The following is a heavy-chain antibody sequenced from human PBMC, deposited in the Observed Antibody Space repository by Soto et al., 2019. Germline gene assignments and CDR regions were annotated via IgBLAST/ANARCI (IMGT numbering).Heavy chain of an antibody. CDR1: GDTFTSYG. D-gene: IGHD6-13*01. J-gene: IGHJ4*02. CDR3: ARAPVAAAGMGGDY. CDR2: ISAYNGNT. V-gene: IGHV1-18*01. Sequence: ASAKASCKASGDTFTSYGSSWVRHAPGQGLEWMGWISAYNGNTNYAQKLQGRVTMTTDTSTSTAYMELRSLRSDDTAVYYCARAPVAAAGMGGDYWGQGTLVTVSS.